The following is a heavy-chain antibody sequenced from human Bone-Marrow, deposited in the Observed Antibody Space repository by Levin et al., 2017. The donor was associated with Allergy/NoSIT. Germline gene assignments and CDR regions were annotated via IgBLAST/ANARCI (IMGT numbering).Heavy chain of an antibody. J-gene: IGHJ6*02. V-gene: IGHV3-9*01. CDR3: AKQTRGNYYYYYGMDV. Sequence: LSLTCAASGFTFHNSAMHWVRQAPGKGLEWVSGVSWNSANIGYADSVKGRFTISRDNAKNSLYLQMNSLRAEDTALYYCAKQTRGNYYYYYGMDVWGHGTTVTVSS. CDR1: GFTFHNSA. D-gene: IGHD3-10*01. CDR2: VSWNSANI.